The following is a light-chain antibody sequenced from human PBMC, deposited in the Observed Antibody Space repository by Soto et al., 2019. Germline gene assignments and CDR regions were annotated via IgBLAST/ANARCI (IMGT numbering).Light chain of an antibody. CDR3: SSYTSTTSWV. V-gene: IGLV2-8*01. CDR1: SSDVGDCNY. CDR2: EVS. J-gene: IGLJ3*02. Sequence: QSALTQPPSASGSPGQSVTISCTGTSSDVGDCNYVSWFQQHPGKAPKLIIYEVSKRPSGVPDRFSGSKSGSTASLIVSGLQDEDEADYYCSSYTSTTSWVCGGGTQLTVL.